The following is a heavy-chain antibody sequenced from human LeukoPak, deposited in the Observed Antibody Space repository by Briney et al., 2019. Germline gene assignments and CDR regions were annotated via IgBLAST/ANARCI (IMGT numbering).Heavy chain of an antibody. CDR1: GFTFGDYT. J-gene: IGHJ6*03. D-gene: IGHD1-26*01. CDR2: ISDNGGVI. CDR3: ARDPYSGSYGNYYYYFMDV. Sequence: PGGSLRLSCTTSGFTFGDYTMSWIRQAPGKGLEWVSYISDNGGVIYYADSVKGRFTISRDNTKNSLYLQMNSLRAEDTAVYYCARDPYSGSYGNYYYYFMDVWGKGTMVTISS. V-gene: IGHV3-11*04.